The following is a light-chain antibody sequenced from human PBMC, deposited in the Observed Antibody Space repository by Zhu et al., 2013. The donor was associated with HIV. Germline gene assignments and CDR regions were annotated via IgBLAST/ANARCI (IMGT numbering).Light chain of an antibody. CDR2: AAS. J-gene: IGKJ2*01. CDR1: QGISSY. Sequence: DIQLTQSPSFLSASVGDRVTITCRASQGISSYLVWYRQKPGKAPKLLIYAASTLQSGVPSRFSGSGSGTESTLTISSLQPEDFATYYCQQFNSYPYTFGLGDQAGDQT. V-gene: IGKV1-9*01. CDR3: QQFNSYPYT.